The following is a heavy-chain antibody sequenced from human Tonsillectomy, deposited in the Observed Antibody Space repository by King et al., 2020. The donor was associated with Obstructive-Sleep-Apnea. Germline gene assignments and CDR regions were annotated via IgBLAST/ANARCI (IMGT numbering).Heavy chain of an antibody. J-gene: IGHJ4*02. Sequence: VQLKESGPGLVKPSETLSLTCTVSGYSITSDYYWGWIRQPPGKGLEWIGNIYHSGSTYYNPSLKSRATISVDTSKNQFSLRLSSVTPADTAVYYCARGARGYSYGWGQGTLVTVSS. V-gene: IGHV4-38-2*02. CDR2: IYHSGST. D-gene: IGHD5-18*01. CDR1: GYSITSDYY. CDR3: ARGARGYSYG.